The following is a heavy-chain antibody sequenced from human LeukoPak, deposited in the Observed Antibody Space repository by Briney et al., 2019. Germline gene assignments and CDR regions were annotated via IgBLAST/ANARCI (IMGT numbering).Heavy chain of an antibody. CDR2: IRYDGSNK. J-gene: IGHJ6*03. CDR3: AKGAGLLWFGEFDYMDV. D-gene: IGHD3-10*01. Sequence: GGSLRLSCAASGFTFSSYGMSWVRQAPGKGLEWVAFIRYDGSNKYYADSVKGRFTISRDNSKNTLYLQMNSLRAEDTAVYYCAKGAGLLWFGEFDYMDVWGKGTTVTISS. CDR1: GFTFSSYG. V-gene: IGHV3-30*02.